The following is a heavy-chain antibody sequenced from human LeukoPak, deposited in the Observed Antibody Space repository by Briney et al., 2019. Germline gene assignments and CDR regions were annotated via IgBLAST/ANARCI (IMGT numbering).Heavy chain of an antibody. J-gene: IGHJ3*02. CDR2: SISGFTI. D-gene: IGHD3-22*01. V-gene: IGHV3-11*04. Sequence: SISGFTIYYADSVKGRFTISRHNAKNSLYLQMNPLRPEDTAVYYCARGHYYDSSGYYYPIWGQGTMVTVS. CDR3: ARGHYYDSSGYYYPI.